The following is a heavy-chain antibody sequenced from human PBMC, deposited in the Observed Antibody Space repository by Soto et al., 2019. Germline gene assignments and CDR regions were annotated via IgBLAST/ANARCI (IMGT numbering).Heavy chain of an antibody. J-gene: IGHJ6*02. CDR3: VLGYCSGGSCHRTPYYGMDV. CDR2: ISAYNGNT. V-gene: IGHV1-18*04. Sequence: GSSVKVSCKASGYTFTSYGISWVRQAPGQGLEWMGWISAYNGNTNYAQKLQGRVTMTTDTSTSTAYMELRSLRSDDTAVYYCVLGYCSGGSCHRTPYYGMDVWG. D-gene: IGHD2-15*01. CDR1: GYTFTSYG.